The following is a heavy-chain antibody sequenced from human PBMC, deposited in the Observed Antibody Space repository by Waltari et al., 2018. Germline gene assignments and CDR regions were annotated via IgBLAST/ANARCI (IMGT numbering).Heavy chain of an antibody. J-gene: IGHJ2*01. CDR2: TYYTGST. D-gene: IGHD2-2*01. V-gene: IGHV4-59*11. CDR1: GGSISRHY. CDR3: ARRTRDGRDRSWFFDL. Sequence: QVQLQESGPGLVKPSETLSLTCTVSGGSISRHYWSWIRQPPGKGREWIGYTYYTGSTDCKPSLRSGVTIARETAKDQVALELGCVTAADTAVYYCARRTRDGRDRSWFFDLWGRGTLVTVSS.